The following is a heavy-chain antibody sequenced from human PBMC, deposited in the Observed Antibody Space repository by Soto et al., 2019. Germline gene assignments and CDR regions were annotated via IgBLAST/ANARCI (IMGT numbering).Heavy chain of an antibody. CDR3: CDMGPDKYYFDY. CDR2: FDPEDGET. J-gene: IGHJ4*02. Sequence: ASVKVSCKVSGYTLTELSMHWVRQAPGKGLEWMGGFDPEDGETIYAQKFQGRVTMTEDTSTDTAYMELSSLRSEDTAVYYCCDMGPDKYYFDYWGQGTLVTVSS. CDR1: GYTLTELS. V-gene: IGHV1-24*01. D-gene: IGHD3-9*01.